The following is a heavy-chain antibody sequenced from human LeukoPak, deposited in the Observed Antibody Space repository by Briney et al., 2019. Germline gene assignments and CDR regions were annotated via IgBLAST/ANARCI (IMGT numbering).Heavy chain of an antibody. CDR2: IWYDGSKK. CDR3: ARGGEYQLLSIYYYYGMDV. J-gene: IGHJ6*02. Sequence: GGSLRLSCAASGFSFSSYGMHWVRQAPGKGLEWVAVIWYDGSKKYYADSVKGRFTISRDNSKNTLYLQMNSLRAEDTAVYYCARGGEYQLLSIYYYYGMDVWGQGTTVTVSS. V-gene: IGHV3-33*01. CDR1: GFSFSSYG. D-gene: IGHD2-2*01.